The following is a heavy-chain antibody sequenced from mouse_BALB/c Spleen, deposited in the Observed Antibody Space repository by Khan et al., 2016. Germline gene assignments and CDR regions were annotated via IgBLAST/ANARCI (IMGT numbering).Heavy chain of an antibody. CDR3: TRSAYGNHPYYAMDY. CDR2: IHPSDSER. D-gene: IGHD2-1*01. Sequence: QVQLQQPGTELVRPGASVKLSCKASGYSFTRYWMNWVKQRPGQGLEWLGMIHPSDSERRLNQKFTDKATLTVDNSSSIAYMQLSSPTSEDSAVYYCTRSAYGNHPYYAMDYWGQGTSVTVSS. V-gene: IGHV1-61*01. J-gene: IGHJ4*01. CDR1: GYSFTRYW.